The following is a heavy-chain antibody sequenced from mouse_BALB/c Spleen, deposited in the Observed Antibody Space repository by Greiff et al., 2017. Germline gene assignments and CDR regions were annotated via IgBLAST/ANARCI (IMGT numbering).Heavy chain of an antibody. Sequence: QVHVKQSGPGLVAPSQSLSITCTVSGFSLTSYGVHWVRQPPGKGLEWLGVIWAGGSTNYNSALMSRLSISKDNSKSQVFLKMNSLQTDDTAMYYCARDQDGNYAWFAYWGQGTLVTVSA. D-gene: IGHD2-1*01. CDR2: IWAGGST. J-gene: IGHJ3*01. V-gene: IGHV2-9*02. CDR1: GFSLTSYG. CDR3: ARDQDGNYAWFAY.